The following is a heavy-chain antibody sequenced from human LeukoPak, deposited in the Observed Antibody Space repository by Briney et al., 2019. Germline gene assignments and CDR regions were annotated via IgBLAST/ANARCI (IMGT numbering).Heavy chain of an antibody. J-gene: IGHJ4*02. CDR2: IGPTGSDR. Sequence: GGSLRLSCTASGLTFSTSGFNWVRQAPGKGLEWVASIGPTGSDRYHADSIKGRFTTSRDNANKFLYLQMNSLTAEDTAVYYCATETNGRHYDYWGQGTLLTVSS. CDR3: ATETNGRHYDY. CDR1: GLTFSTSG. D-gene: IGHD1-14*01. V-gene: IGHV3-21*01.